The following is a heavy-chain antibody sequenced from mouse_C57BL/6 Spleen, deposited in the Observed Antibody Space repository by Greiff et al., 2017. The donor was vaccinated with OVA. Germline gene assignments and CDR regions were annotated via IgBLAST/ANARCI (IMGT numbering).Heavy chain of an antibody. V-gene: IGHV1-52*01. J-gene: IGHJ1*03. CDR1: GYTFTSYW. CDR3: ARLDWDWYFDV. Sequence: QVQLQQSGAELVRPGSSVKLSCKASGYTFTSYWMHWVKQRPIQGLEWIGNIDPSDSETHYNQKFKDKATLTVDKSSSTAYMQLSSLTSEDSAVYYCARLDWDWYFDVWGTGTTVTVSS. D-gene: IGHD4-1*01. CDR2: IDPSDSET.